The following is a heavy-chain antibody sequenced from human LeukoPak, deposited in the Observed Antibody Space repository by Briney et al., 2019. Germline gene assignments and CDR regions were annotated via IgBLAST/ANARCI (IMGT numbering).Heavy chain of an antibody. CDR3: ARHNCSSTSCYEFDY. D-gene: IGHD2-2*01. J-gene: IGHJ4*02. CDR1: GYTFTGYY. CDR2: IIPILGIA. V-gene: IGHV1-69*02. Sequence: SVKVSCKASGYTFTGYYMHWVRQAPGQGLEWTGRIIPILGIANYAQKFQGRVTITADKSTSTAYMELSSLRSEDTAVYYCARHNCSSTSCYEFDYWGQGTLVTVSS.